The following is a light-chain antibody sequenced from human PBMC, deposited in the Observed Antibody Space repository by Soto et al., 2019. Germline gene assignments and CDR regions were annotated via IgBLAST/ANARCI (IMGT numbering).Light chain of an antibody. CDR3: QQVKGFTLT. CDR2: AAS. J-gene: IGKJ4*01. Sequence: DIQMAQSPSSVSAFVGDRVAVTCRASQDITTWLAWYQKKPGEDPRLLIYAASSLYSGVPTRFSGSGTGTEFNLTISKLQTEDSAIYYCQQVKGFTLTFGGGTKVDIK. CDR1: QDITTW. V-gene: IGKV1-12*01.